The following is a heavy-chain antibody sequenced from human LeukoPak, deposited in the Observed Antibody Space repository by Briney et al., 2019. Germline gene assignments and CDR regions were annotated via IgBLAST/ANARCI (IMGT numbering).Heavy chain of an antibody. CDR1: GGSISGYY. CDR2: IFYSGST. Sequence: PSETLSLTCTVSGGSISGYYWTWIRQPPGKGLEWIGHIFYSGSTTYNPSLRSRLTISVDPSKNQFSLKLSSVTAADTAVYYCAKVRGEYHDAFDIWGQGTMVTVSS. V-gene: IGHV4-59*01. D-gene: IGHD2/OR15-2a*01. J-gene: IGHJ3*02. CDR3: AKVRGEYHDAFDI.